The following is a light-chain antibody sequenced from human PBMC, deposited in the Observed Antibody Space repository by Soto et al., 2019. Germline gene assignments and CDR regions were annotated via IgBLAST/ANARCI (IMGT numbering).Light chain of an antibody. Sequence: QSALTQPASVSGSPGQSVTISCTGTSSDLGGYKYVSWYQHHPGKAPKLMIYEVSNRPTGVSNRFSGSKSGNTASLTISGLQAEDEADDYCSSYTTSSTWVFGGGTKLTVL. CDR1: SSDLGGYKY. CDR2: EVS. J-gene: IGLJ3*02. CDR3: SSYTTSSTWV. V-gene: IGLV2-14*01.